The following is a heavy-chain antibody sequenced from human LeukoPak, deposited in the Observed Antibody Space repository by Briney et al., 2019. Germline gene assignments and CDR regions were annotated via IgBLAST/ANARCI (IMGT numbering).Heavy chain of an antibody. CDR3: ASPLGYCSGGSCGY. CDR1: GYTFTGYY. D-gene: IGHD2-15*01. V-gene: IGHV1-2*06. CDR2: INPNSGGT. J-gene: IGHJ4*02. Sequence: ASVKVSCRASGYTFTGYYMHWVRQAPGQGLEWMGRINPNSGGTNYAQKFQGRVTMTRDTSISTTYMELSRLRSDDTAVYYCASPLGYCSGGSCGYWGQGTLVTVSS.